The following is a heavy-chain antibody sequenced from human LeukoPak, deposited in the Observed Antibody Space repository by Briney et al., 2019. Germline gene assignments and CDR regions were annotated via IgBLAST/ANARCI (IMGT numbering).Heavy chain of an antibody. CDR1: GGPFSGYY. CDR3: VRGPYGASISKWFDP. D-gene: IGHD4/OR15-4a*01. J-gene: IGHJ5*02. CDR2: IFYSGTT. Sequence: PSETLSLTCAVYGGPFSGYYRSWIRQPPGKGLEWIGFIFYSGTTNYNPPLKSRVTISVDTSKNQFSLKLSSVTAADTAVYYCVRGPYGASISKWFDPWGQGTQVIVSP. V-gene: IGHV4-59*12.